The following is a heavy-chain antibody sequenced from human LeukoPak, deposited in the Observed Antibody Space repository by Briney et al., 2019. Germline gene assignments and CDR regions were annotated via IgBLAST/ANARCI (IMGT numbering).Heavy chain of an antibody. CDR3: GAMPHGYSYGLISYYYYMDV. CDR1: GYTFTNYD. J-gene: IGHJ6*03. Sequence: GASVKVSCKASGYTFTNYDINWVRQATGQGLEWMGWMNPNSADTGYAQKFQGRVTITRDTSISTAYMELSSLRSEDTAVYYCGAMPHGYSYGLISYYYYMDVWGKGTTVTISS. CDR2: MNPNSADT. V-gene: IGHV1-8*03. D-gene: IGHD5-18*01.